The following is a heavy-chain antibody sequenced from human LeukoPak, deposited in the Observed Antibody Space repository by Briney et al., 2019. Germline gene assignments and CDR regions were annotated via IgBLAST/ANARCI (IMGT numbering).Heavy chain of an antibody. D-gene: IGHD1-26*01. CDR1: GGSISSGDYY. CDR2: IYYSGST. V-gene: IGHV4-30-4*08. Sequence: PSQTLSLTCTVSGGSISSGDYYWSWIRQPPGKGLKWIGYIYYSGSTYYNPSLKSRVTISVDTSKNQFSLKLSSVTAADTAVYYCARDGSPAGATSYFDYWGQGTLVTVSS. CDR3: ARDGSPAGATSYFDY. J-gene: IGHJ4*02.